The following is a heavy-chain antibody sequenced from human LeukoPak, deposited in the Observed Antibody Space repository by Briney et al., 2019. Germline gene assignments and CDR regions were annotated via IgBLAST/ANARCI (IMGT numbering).Heavy chain of an antibody. CDR1: GGTFSSYA. J-gene: IGHJ3*02. D-gene: IGHD5-12*01. CDR2: IIPILGIA. Sequence: SVKVSCKASGGTFSSYAISWVRQAPGQGLEWMGRIIPILGIANYAQKFQGRVTITADKSTSTAYMELSSLRSEDTAVYYCARDTSGYSGYTYAFDIWGQGTMVTVSS. V-gene: IGHV1-69*04. CDR3: ARDTSGYSGYTYAFDI.